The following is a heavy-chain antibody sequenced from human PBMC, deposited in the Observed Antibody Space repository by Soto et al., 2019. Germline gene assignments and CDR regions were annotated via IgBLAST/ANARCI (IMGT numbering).Heavy chain of an antibody. D-gene: IGHD1-26*01. J-gene: IGHJ4*02. CDR2: ISYDGSNK. CDR3: ARDRELRYFDY. Sequence: QVQLVESGGGVVQPGGSLRLSCAASGFTFSSYAMHWVRQAPGKGLEWVAVISYDGSNKYYADSVKGRFTISRDNSKNTLYLQMNSLRAEDTAVYYCARDRELRYFDYWGQGTLVTVSS. CDR1: GFTFSSYA. V-gene: IGHV3-30-3*01.